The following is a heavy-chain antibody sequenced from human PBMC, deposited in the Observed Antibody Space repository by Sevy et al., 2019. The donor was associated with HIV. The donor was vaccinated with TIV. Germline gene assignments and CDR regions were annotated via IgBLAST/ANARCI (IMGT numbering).Heavy chain of an antibody. V-gene: IGHV3-53*01. Sequence: GGSLRLSCAASGFTVSSNYMSWVRQAPGKGLEWVSVIYSGGNTYYADSVKGRFTISRDNSKNTLYLQMNSLRAEDTAVYYCARDVRYCSGGSCYNWFDPWGQGTLVTVSS. J-gene: IGHJ5*02. CDR3: ARDVRYCSGGSCYNWFDP. CDR1: GFTVSSNY. D-gene: IGHD2-15*01. CDR2: IYSGGNT.